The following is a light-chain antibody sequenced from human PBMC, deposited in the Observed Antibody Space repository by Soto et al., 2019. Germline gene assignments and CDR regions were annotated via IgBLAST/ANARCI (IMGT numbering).Light chain of an antibody. CDR2: LNSDGSH. CDR1: SGHSSYA. J-gene: IGLJ3*02. Sequence: QSVLTQSPSASASLGASVKLTCTLSSGHSSYAIAWHQQQPEKGPRYLMKLNSDGSHSTGDGIPDRFSGSSSGAERYLTISSLQSEDEADYYCQTWGTGIRVFGAGTKLTV. V-gene: IGLV4-69*01. CDR3: QTWGTGIRV.